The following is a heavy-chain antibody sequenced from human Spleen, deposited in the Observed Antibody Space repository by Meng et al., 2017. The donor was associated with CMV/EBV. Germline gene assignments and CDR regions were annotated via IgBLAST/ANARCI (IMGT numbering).Heavy chain of an antibody. CDR1: GLTVSSNY. V-gene: IGHV3-53*05. CDR3: ARGGNRYYYYGMDV. CDR2: FFDSGFII. J-gene: IGHJ6*02. Sequence: GESLKISCAASGLTVSSNYMSWVRQAPGKGLEWVSVFFDSGFIITYGDSVKGRFTMSRDNAKNSLYLQMNSLRAEDMALYYCARGGNRYYYYGMDVWGQGTTVTVSS.